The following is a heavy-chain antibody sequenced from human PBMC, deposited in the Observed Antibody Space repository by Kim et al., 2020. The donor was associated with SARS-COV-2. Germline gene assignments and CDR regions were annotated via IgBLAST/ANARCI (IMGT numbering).Heavy chain of an antibody. V-gene: IGHV1-18*01. CDR3: ARTTDLVTTLDY. Sequence: NYAPKLQGRVTMTTDTSTSTAYMELRSLRSDDTAVYYCARTTDLVTTLDYWGQGTLVTVSS. J-gene: IGHJ4*02. D-gene: IGHD4-17*01.